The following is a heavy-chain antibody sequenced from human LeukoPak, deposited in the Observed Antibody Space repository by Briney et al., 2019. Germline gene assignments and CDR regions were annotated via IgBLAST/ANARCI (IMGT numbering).Heavy chain of an antibody. CDR3: ATDPVVVPAAMAGSGS. V-gene: IGHV1-24*01. CDR2: FDPEDGET. D-gene: IGHD2-2*01. Sequence: ASVKVSCKVSGYTLTELSMHWVRQAPGRGLEWMGGFDPEDGETIYAQKFQGRVTMTEDTSTDTAYMELSSLRSEDTAVYYCATDPVVVPAAMAGSGSWGQGTLVTVSS. CDR1: GYTLTELS. J-gene: IGHJ5*02.